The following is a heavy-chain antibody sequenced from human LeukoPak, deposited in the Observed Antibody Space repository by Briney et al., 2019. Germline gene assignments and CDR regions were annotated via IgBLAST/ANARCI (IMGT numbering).Heavy chain of an antibody. CDR3: ARVSPGDWFDP. D-gene: IGHD3-10*01. CDR1: GGSFSGYY. Sequence: SETLSLTCAVYGGSFSGYYWSWIRQPPGKGLEWIGEINHSGSTNYNPSLKSRVTMSVDTSKNQFSLKLSSVTAADTAVYYCARVSPGDWFDPWGQGTLVTVSS. CDR2: INHSGST. J-gene: IGHJ5*02. V-gene: IGHV4-34*01.